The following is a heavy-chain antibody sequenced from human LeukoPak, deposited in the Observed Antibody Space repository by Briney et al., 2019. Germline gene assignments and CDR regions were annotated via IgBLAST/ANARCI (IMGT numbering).Heavy chain of an antibody. V-gene: IGHV3-48*03. Sequence: GGSLRLSCAASVFTFSSYEMNWVRQAPGKGLEWVSYISSSGSTIYYADSVKGRFTISRDNAKNSLYLQMNSLRAEDTAVYYCARDHPVAGFDYWGQGTLVTVSS. CDR1: VFTFSSYE. J-gene: IGHJ4*02. D-gene: IGHD6-19*01. CDR2: ISSSGSTI. CDR3: ARDHPVAGFDY.